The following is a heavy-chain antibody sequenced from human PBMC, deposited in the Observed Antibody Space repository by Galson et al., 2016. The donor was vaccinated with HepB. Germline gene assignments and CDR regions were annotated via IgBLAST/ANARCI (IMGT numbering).Heavy chain of an antibody. CDR3: AKNGAATFSGSGSEYGMDV. CDR1: GFTFSSYN. V-gene: IGHV3-23*01. J-gene: IGHJ6*02. CDR2: ISGTSGRT. D-gene: IGHD3-10*01. Sequence: SLRLSCAASGFTFSSYNMNWVRQAPGKGLEWVSLISGTSGRTYYADSVKGRFSISRDNSKNPVYLQMNSLRAEDTAVYYCAKNGAATFSGSGSEYGMDVWGQGTTVTGSS.